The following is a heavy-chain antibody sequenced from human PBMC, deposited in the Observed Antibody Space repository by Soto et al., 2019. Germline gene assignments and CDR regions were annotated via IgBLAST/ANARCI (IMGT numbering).Heavy chain of an antibody. CDR3: ARGTIAGAGTGCFTP. V-gene: IGHV1-46*01. J-gene: IGHJ5*02. Sequence: ASVKVSCKASGHTFTSYYMHWVRQAPGQGLEWMGIINPSGGSTSYAQKFQGRVTMTRDTSTSTVYMELSSLRSEDTAVYYCARGTIAGAGTGCFTPGAKGPLVTVS. D-gene: IGHD6-19*01. CDR1: GHTFTSYY. CDR2: INPSGGST.